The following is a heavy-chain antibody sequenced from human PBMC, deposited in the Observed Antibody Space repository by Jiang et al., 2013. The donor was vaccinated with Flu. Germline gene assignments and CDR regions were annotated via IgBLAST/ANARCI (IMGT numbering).Heavy chain of an antibody. CDR1: GFTFSDYH. D-gene: IGHD3-22*01. CDR3: ARVSGNAVDGYYFGAFDI. CDR2: IGTSAPYT. Sequence: VQLVESGGGLVKPGGSLRLSCAASGFTFSDYHLSWIRQAPGKGLECVSYIGTSAPYTSYADSVRGRFTISRDNAKNSIYLEMTSLTAEDTALYYCARVSGNAVDGYYFGAFDIWGQGTMVTVS. V-gene: IGHV3-11*06. J-gene: IGHJ3*02.